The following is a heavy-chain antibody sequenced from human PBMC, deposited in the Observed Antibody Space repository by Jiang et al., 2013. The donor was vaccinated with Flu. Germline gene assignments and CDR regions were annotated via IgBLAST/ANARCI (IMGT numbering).Heavy chain of an antibody. Sequence: GAEVKKPGASVKVSCKAGGDTFEKYGYNWVRQAPGQGLEWMAWINAYNGNTDYAQKFQGRVTVTTDTSTSTAYMELRSLRSDDTAVYYCARDRVAVADFALDPDEWGQGTLVIVSS. CDR2: INAYNGNT. J-gene: IGHJ4*02. CDR1: GDTFEKYG. CDR3: ARDRVAVADFALDPDE. V-gene: IGHV1-18*01. D-gene: IGHD6-13*01.